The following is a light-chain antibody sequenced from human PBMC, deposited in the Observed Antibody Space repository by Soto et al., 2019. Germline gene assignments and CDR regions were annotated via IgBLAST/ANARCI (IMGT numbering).Light chain of an antibody. J-gene: IGKJ1*01. V-gene: IGKV3-15*01. CDR2: GAS. Sequence: EIVMTQSPATLPVSPGERATLSCRASQSVSNNLAWYQKKPGQAPRLLIYGASTRATGIPARFSGSGSGTECTLTISSLQSEDFTFYYCQQYNNWWTFGQGTRVDIK. CDR1: QSVSNN. CDR3: QQYNNWWT.